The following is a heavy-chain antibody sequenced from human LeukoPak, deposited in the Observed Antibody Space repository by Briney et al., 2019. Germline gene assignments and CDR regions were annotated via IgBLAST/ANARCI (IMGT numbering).Heavy chain of an antibody. V-gene: IGHV3-23*01. CDR1: GFTISSYA. D-gene: IGHD3-22*01. Sequence: AETLRLSCAASGFTISSYAMSWVRQAPGKGLEWVSAISGSGGSTYYADSVKGRFTISRDNSKNTLYLQMDSLRAEHTAVYYCAKDRGTMIVALFDYGGQGNLVTVSS. J-gene: IGHJ4*02. CDR2: ISGSGGST. CDR3: AKDRGTMIVALFDY.